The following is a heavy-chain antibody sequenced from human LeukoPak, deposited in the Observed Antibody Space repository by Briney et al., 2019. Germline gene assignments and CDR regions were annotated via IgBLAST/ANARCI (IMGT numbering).Heavy chain of an antibody. Sequence: SVKVSCKASGGTFGSYAISWVRQAPGQGLEWMGGIIPIFGTANYAQKFRGRVTITADESTSTAYMELSSLRSEDTAVYYCARDDYDYVWGSYRYDHFDYWGQGTLVTVSS. D-gene: IGHD3-16*02. J-gene: IGHJ4*02. CDR3: ARDDYDYVWGSYRYDHFDY. V-gene: IGHV1-69*13. CDR1: GGTFGSYA. CDR2: IIPIFGTA.